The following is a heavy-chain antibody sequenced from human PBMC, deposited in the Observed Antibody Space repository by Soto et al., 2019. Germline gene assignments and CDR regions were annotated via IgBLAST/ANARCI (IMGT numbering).Heavy chain of an antibody. D-gene: IGHD1-1*01. CDR1: GGSISSSSYY. CDR3: ARHDHWNVVGGHFDY. J-gene: IGHJ4*02. Sequence: QLQLQESGPGLVKPSETLSLTCTVSGGSISSSSYYWGWIRQPPGKGLGWIASIYQSGSTYYNPSLKSRVTISVDTSKNQFSLKLRFVTAADTAVYYCARHDHWNVVGGHFDYWGQGTLVTVSS. CDR2: IYQSGST. V-gene: IGHV4-39*01.